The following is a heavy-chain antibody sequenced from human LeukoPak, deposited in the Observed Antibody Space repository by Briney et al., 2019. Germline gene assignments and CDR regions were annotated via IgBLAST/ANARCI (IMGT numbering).Heavy chain of an antibody. J-gene: IGHJ3*02. CDR3: ARIDYSDYENDAFDI. V-gene: IGHV4-34*01. Sequence: SETLSLTCAVYGGSFSGYYWSWLRQPPGKGLEWIGEISHSGSTDYNPSLKSRVTISADTSKNQFSLKLSSVTAADTAVYYCARIDYSDYENDAFDIWGQGTMVTVSS. D-gene: IGHD4-11*01. CDR2: ISHSGST. CDR1: GGSFSGYY.